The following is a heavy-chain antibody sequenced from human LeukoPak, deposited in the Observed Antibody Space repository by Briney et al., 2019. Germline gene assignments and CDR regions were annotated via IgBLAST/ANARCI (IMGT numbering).Heavy chain of an antibody. J-gene: IGHJ4*02. CDR1: GGSISSDY. Sequence: PSETLSLTCTVSGGSISSDYWSWVRQPPGKGLEWIGYIYYSVTTNYNPSLKRRVTISLDASKNQFSLRLRSVTAADTAVYYCARGYGDYASYDYWGQGTLVTVSS. D-gene: IGHD4-17*01. CDR3: ARGYGDYASYDY. CDR2: IYYSVTT. V-gene: IGHV4-59*01.